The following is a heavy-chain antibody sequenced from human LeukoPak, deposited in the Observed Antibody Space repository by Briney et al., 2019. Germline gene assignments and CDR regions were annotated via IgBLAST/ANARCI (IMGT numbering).Heavy chain of an antibody. V-gene: IGHV3-23*01. CDR1: GFTFSSYA. CDR2: ISGSGGST. Sequence: PGGSLRLSCVASGFTFSSYAMSWVRQAPGKGLEWVSAISGSGGSTYYADSVKGRFTISRDNSKNTLYLQMNSLRAEDTAVYYCAKGVVPAATHYYFDYWGQGTLVTVSS. CDR3: AKGVVPAATHYYFDY. D-gene: IGHD2-2*01. J-gene: IGHJ4*02.